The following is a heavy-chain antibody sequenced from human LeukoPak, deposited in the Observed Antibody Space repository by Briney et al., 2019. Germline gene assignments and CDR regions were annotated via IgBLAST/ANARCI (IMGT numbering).Heavy chain of an antibody. CDR3: ATPYDYVWGSYRYHFDY. D-gene: IGHD3-16*02. J-gene: IGHJ4*02. CDR1: GYTLTELS. Sequence: ASVKVSCKVSGYTLTELSMHWVRQAPGKGFEWMGGFDPEDGETIYAQKFQGRVTMTEDTSTDTAYMELSSLRSEDTAVYYCATPYDYVWGSYRYHFDYWGQGTLVTVSS. CDR2: FDPEDGET. V-gene: IGHV1-24*01.